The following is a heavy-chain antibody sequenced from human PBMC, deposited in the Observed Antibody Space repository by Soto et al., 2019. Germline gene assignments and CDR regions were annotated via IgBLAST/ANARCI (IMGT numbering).Heavy chain of an antibody. V-gene: IGHV3-49*03. CDR2: IRSKAYGGTT. CDR3: TNIVVVPAAIRPRVAGDYYYGMGV. D-gene: IGHD2-2*01. J-gene: IGHJ6*02. CDR1: GFTFGDYA. Sequence: GGSLRLSCTASGFTFGDYAMSWFRQAPGKGLEWVGFIRSKAYGGTTEYAASVKGRFTISRDDSKSIAYLQMNSLKTEDTAVYYCTNIVVVPAAIRPRVAGDYYYGMGVWGQGTTVTAP.